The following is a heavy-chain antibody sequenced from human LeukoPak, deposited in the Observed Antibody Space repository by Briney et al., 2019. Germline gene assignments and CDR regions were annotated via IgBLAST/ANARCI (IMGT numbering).Heavy chain of an antibody. Sequence: ASVKVSCKASGYTFTSYGISWVRQAPGQGLEWVGWISAYNGNTNYAQKLQGRVTMTTDTSTSTAYMELRSLRSDDTAVYYCARGYHDSSGNPHWYFDLWGRGTLVTVSS. V-gene: IGHV1-18*01. J-gene: IGHJ2*01. CDR1: GYTFTSYG. CDR2: ISAYNGNT. CDR3: ARGYHDSSGNPHWYFDL. D-gene: IGHD3-22*01.